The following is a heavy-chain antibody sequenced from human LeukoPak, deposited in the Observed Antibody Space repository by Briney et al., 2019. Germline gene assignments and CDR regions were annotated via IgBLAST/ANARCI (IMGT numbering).Heavy chain of an antibody. Sequence: PGGSLRLSCAASGFTFSSYAMSWVRQAPGKGLQWVSTISGSDGTIYYADSVKGRFTISRDNAKNSLYLQMNSLRAEDTAVYYCARDYSYGFLNWGQGTLVTVSS. CDR3: ARDYSYGFLN. CDR2: ISGSDGTI. D-gene: IGHD5-18*01. V-gene: IGHV3-23*01. J-gene: IGHJ4*02. CDR1: GFTFSSYA.